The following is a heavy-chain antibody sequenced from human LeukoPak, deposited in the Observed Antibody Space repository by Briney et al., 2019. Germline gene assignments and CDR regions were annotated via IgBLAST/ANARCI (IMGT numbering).Heavy chain of an antibody. CDR3: ARVPPHGYNYYFDY. J-gene: IGHJ4*02. CDR1: GFTFSSYS. Sequence: GGSLRLSCAASGFTFSSYSMNWVRQAPGKGLEWVSSISSSSSYIYYADSVKGRFTISRDNAKNSLYLQMNSLRAEDTAVYYCARVPPHGYNYYFDYWGQGTLVTVSS. V-gene: IGHV3-21*01. CDR2: ISSSSSYI. D-gene: IGHD5-24*01.